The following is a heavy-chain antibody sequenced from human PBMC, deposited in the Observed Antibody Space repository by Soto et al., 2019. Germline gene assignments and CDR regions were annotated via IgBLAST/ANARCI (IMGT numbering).Heavy chain of an antibody. CDR3: ARDVADLYYMDV. D-gene: IGHD6-13*01. V-gene: IGHV4-31*03. J-gene: IGHJ6*03. CDR1: GGSISSGGYY. CDR2: IYYSGST. Sequence: SETLSLTCTVSGGSISSGGYYWSWIRQHPGKGLEWIGYIYYSGSTYYNPSLKSRVTISVDTSKNQFSLKLSSVTAADTAVYYCARDVADLYYMDVWGKGTTVTVSS.